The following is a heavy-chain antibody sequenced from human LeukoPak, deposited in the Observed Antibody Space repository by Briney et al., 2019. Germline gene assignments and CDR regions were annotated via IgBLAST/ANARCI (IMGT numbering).Heavy chain of an antibody. CDR1: GFTFSSYG. V-gene: IGHV3-21*01. D-gene: IGHD3-22*01. Sequence: KPGGSLRLSCAVSGFTFSSYGMNWLRQAPGKGLEWVSFISSGSRSIYYADSVKGRFTISRDNAKNSLYLQMNSLRTEDTAVYYCAYSSGYYHWGQGTLVTVSS. CDR3: AYSSGYYH. J-gene: IGHJ5*02. CDR2: ISSGSRSI.